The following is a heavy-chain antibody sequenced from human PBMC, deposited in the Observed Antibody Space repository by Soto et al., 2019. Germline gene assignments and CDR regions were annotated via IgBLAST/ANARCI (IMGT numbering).Heavy chain of an antibody. V-gene: IGHV1-69*01. Sequence: QVQLVQSGDEVKKPGSSVKVSCKASGGTFSSYAISWVCQAHGQGLEWMGGVIPIFGTANYAQKFQGRVTITADESTSTGYMELGSLGSEDTAVYYCARDVAMVRGKFDPWGQGTLVTVSS. CDR1: GGTFSSYA. CDR3: ARDVAMVRGKFDP. CDR2: VIPIFGTA. J-gene: IGHJ5*02. D-gene: IGHD3-10*01.